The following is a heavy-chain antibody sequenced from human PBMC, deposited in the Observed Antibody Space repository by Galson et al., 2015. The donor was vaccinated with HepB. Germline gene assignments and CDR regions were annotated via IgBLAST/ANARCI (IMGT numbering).Heavy chain of an antibody. CDR2: IIPILGIA. J-gene: IGHJ5*02. D-gene: IGHD3-9*01. CDR1: GGTFSSYA. V-gene: IGHV1-69*10. Sequence: SVKVSCKASGGTFSSYAISWVRQAPGQGLEWMGGIIPILGIANYAQKFQGRVTMTRDTSISTAYMELSRLRSDDTAVYYCARTELRYFDWSSPLSGFDPWGQGTLVTVSS. CDR3: ARTELRYFDWSSPLSGFDP.